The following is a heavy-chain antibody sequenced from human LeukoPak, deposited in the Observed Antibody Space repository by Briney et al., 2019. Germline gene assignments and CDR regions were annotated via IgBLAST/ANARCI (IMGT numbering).Heavy chain of an antibody. CDR1: GGSISSGGYY. D-gene: IGHD3-9*01. Sequence: KPSQTLSLTCTVSGGSISSGGYYWSWIRQPPGKGLEWIGYIYHSGSTYYNPSLKSRVTISVDRSKNQFSLKLSSVTAADTAVYYCARYLLTGYPNHYYYYMDVWGKGTTVTVSS. V-gene: IGHV4-30-2*01. CDR2: IYHSGST. J-gene: IGHJ6*03. CDR3: ARYLLTGYPNHYYYYMDV.